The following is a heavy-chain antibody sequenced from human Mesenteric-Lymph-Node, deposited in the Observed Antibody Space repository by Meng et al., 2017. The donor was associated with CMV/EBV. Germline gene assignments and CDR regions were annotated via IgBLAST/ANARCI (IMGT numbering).Heavy chain of an antibody. Sequence: GESLKISCAASGFTFSDYYMSWIRQAPGKGLEWVSDISSSGSTIYYADSVKGRFTISRDNAKNSLYLQMNSLRAEDTAVYYCARDGHYYGSGTLSYWGQGTLVTVSS. D-gene: IGHD3-10*01. CDR2: ISSSGSTI. CDR3: ARDGHYYGSGTLSY. V-gene: IGHV3-11*04. J-gene: IGHJ4*02. CDR1: GFTFSDYY.